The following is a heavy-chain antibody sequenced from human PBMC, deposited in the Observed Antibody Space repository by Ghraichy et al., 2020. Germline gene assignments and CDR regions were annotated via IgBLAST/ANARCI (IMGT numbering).Heavy chain of an antibody. Sequence: ASVKVSCKASGYTFTSYGISWVRQAPGQGLEWMGWISAYNGNTNYAQKLQGRVTMTTDTSTSTAYMELRSLRSDDTAVYYCARDRAITFGGVIVIGYWGQGTLVTVSS. CDR2: ISAYNGNT. CDR1: GYTFTSYG. J-gene: IGHJ4*02. CDR3: ARDRAITFGGVIVIGY. V-gene: IGHV1-18*04. D-gene: IGHD3-16*02.